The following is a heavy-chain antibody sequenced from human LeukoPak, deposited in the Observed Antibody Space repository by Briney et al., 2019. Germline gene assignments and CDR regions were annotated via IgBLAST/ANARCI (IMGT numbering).Heavy chain of an antibody. J-gene: IGHJ1*01. CDR2: IYSGGST. CDR1: EFSVGSNY. Sequence: GGSLRLSCAASEFSVGSNYMSWVRQAPGKGLEWVSLIYSGGSTYYADSVKGRFTISRDNSKNTLYLQMNSLRADDTAVYYCERGPSGYHNTGGQGTLVTVSS. CDR3: ERGPSGYHNT. D-gene: IGHD5-12*01. V-gene: IGHV3-66*01.